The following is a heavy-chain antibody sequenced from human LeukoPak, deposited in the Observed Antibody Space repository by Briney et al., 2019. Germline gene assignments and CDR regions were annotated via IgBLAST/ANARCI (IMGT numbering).Heavy chain of an antibody. CDR2: IYYSGST. J-gene: IGHJ5*01. V-gene: IGHV4-31*03. D-gene: IGHD3-3*01. CDR3: ARDPSDDQGFDC. CDR1: GGSISSGGYY. Sequence: SETLSLTCTVSGGSISSGGYYWSWIRQHPGKGLEWIGYIYYSGSTYYNPSLKSRVTISVDTSKNQFSLHLNSVTPEDTAVYYCARDPSDDQGFDCWGQGTLVTVSS.